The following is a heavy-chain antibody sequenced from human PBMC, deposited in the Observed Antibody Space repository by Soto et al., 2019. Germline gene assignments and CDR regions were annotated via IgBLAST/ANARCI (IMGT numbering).Heavy chain of an antibody. CDR2: ISGGGST. CDR1: GFSFSSYA. J-gene: IGHJ4*02. Sequence: VYLLESGGGLVQPGESLRLSCAASGFSFSSYAMSWVRQAPGKGLEWVSSISGGGSTDYADSVKGRFTISRDNSIKQVYLQVTRLRAEDTALYCRAVQLLCRASGINCDSRSDDFDYWGRGAVVTVSS. CDR3: AVQLLCRASGINCDSRSDDFDY. V-gene: IGHV3-23*01. D-gene: IGHD2-2*01.